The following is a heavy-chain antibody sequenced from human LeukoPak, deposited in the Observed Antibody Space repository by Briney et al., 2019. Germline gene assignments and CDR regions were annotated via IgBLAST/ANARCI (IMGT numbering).Heavy chain of an antibody. CDR1: GFTFSDYY. Sequence: GGSLRLFCAASGFTFSDYYMSWIRQAPGKGLEWVSYISSSGSTIYYADSVKGRFTISRDNAKNSLYLQMNSLRAEDTAVYYCARDGGDTAMGTLPFDYWGQGTLVTVSS. D-gene: IGHD5-18*01. V-gene: IGHV3-11*01. CDR2: ISSSGSTI. CDR3: ARDGGDTAMGTLPFDY. J-gene: IGHJ4*02.